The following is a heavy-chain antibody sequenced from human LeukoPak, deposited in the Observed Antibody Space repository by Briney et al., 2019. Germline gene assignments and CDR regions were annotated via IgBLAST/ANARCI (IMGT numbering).Heavy chain of an antibody. CDR3: ARKTYSSSWYPPAIDY. CDR1: GFTFSSYS. CDR2: ISSSSSYI. J-gene: IGHJ4*02. Sequence: GGSLRLSRAASGFTFSSYSMNWVRQAPGKGLEWVSSISSSSSYIYYADSVKGRFTISRDNAKNSLYLQMNSLGAEDTAVYYCARKTYSSSWYPPAIDYWGQGTLVTVSS. V-gene: IGHV3-21*01. D-gene: IGHD6-13*01.